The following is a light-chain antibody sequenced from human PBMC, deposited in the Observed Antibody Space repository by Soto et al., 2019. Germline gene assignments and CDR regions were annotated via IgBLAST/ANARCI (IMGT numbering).Light chain of an antibody. Sequence: QSVLTQPRSVSGSPGQSVTISCTGTSSDVGGYNYVSWYQQHPGKAPKLMIYDVSKRPSGVPDRFSGSKSGNTASLTISGLQAEDEADYYCCSYANNNALVFGGGTQLTVL. J-gene: IGLJ3*02. CDR3: CSYANNNALV. V-gene: IGLV2-11*01. CDR1: SSDVGGYNY. CDR2: DVS.